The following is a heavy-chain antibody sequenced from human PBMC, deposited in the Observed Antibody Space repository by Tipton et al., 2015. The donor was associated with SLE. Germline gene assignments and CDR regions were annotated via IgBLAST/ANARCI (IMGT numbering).Heavy chain of an antibody. Sequence: SLRLSCEVSRVTLSSYGMHWVRQAPGKGLEWLALIPYDGSKKYYADSVKGRFTISRDNSKNTLYLQMKSLRAEDTAVYYCAKDPVITMIVVGRFDPWGQGTLVTVSS. CDR1: RVTLSSYG. CDR3: AKDPVITMIVVGRFDP. CDR2: IPYDGSKK. V-gene: IGHV3-30*12. D-gene: IGHD3-22*01. J-gene: IGHJ5*02.